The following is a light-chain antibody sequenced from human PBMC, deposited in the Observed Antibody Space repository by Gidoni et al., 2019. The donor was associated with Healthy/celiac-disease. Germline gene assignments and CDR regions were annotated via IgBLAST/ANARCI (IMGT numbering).Light chain of an antibody. J-gene: IGKJ1*01. CDR3: QQSYSTPWT. Sequence: EIQMTQSPSSLSASVGDRVTITCRASQSISSYLNWYQQKPGKAPKLLIYAASSLQSGVPSRFSGSGSGTDFPLTISSLQPEDFATYYCQQSYSTPWTFGQGTKVEIK. CDR2: AAS. V-gene: IGKV1-39*01. CDR1: QSISSY.